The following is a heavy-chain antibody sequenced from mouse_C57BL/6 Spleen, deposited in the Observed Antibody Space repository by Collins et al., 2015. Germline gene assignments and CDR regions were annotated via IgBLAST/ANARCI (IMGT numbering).Heavy chain of an antibody. D-gene: IGHD2-3*01. CDR1: GYTFTSYW. J-gene: IGHJ1*03. CDR2: IYPGSGST. Sequence: QVQLQQPGAELVKPGASVKMSRKASGYTFTSYWITWVKQRPGQGLEWIGDIYPGSGSTNYNEKFKSKATLTVNTSSSTAYMQLSSLTSEDSAVYYCARKWLLREWYFDVWGTGTTVTVSS. V-gene: IGHV1-55*01. CDR3: ARKWLLREWYFDV.